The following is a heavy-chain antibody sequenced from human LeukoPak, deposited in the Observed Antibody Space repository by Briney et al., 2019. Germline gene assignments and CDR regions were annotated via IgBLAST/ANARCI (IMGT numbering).Heavy chain of an antibody. J-gene: IGHJ4*02. CDR3: ARDLPDYYDSSGYMDY. D-gene: IGHD3-22*01. CDR1: GYTFTSYY. Sequence: ASVKVSCRASGYTFTSYYMHWVRQAPGQGLEWMGIINPSGGSTSYAQKFQGRVTMTRDMSTSTVYMELSSLRSEDTAVYYCARDLPDYYDSSGYMDYWGQGTLVTVSS. V-gene: IGHV1-46*01. CDR2: INPSGGST.